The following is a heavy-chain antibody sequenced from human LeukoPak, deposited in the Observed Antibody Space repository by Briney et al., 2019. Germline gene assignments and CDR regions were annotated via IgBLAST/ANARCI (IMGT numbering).Heavy chain of an antibody. Sequence: GGSLRLSCAASGFTFSSYALDWVRQAPGKGLEWVAVISKDGNSQNYADSVKGRFTISRDNSKNTFYLQMNSLRPEDTAVYYCAGESFDIWGQGTTVTVSS. CDR3: AGESFDI. V-gene: IGHV3-30*04. CDR1: GFTFSSYA. J-gene: IGHJ3*02. CDR2: ISKDGNSQ.